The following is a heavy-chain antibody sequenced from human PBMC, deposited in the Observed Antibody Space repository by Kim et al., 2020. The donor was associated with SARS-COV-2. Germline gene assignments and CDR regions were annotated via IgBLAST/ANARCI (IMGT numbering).Heavy chain of an antibody. V-gene: IGHV1-18*01. J-gene: IGHJ3*02. CDR2: NGNT. CDR3: AREGAFDI. Sequence: NGNTNYAQQLQGRVTMTTDTSTSTAYMELRSLRSDDTAVYYCAREGAFDIWGQGTMVTVSS.